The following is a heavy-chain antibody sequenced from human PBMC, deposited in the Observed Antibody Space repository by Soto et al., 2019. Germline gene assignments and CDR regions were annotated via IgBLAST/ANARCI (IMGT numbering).Heavy chain of an antibody. V-gene: IGHV4-39*01. CDR2: IYYSGST. Sequence: QLQLQESGPGLVKPSETLSLACTVSGASISNSSYYWGWIRQPPGKGLDWIGSIYYSGSTDYNPSLKSRATISLDTSKNQFSLKLSSVTAADTAMYYCATDYDASTRFDPWGQGTLVTVSS. J-gene: IGHJ5*02. CDR1: GASISNSSYY. CDR3: ATDYDASTRFDP. D-gene: IGHD3-22*01.